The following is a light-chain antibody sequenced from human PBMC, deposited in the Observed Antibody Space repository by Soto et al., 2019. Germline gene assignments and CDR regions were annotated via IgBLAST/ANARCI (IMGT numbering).Light chain of an antibody. J-gene: IGLJ1*01. Sequence: SALTQPASVSGSPGQSITISCTGTRSDVGSPYNYVSWFQQHPGKAPKLMIYDISNRPSGISNRFSGSKSGNTASLTISGLQAEDEGDYYCSSYTTTDTYVFGPGTKLTVL. CDR2: DIS. V-gene: IGLV2-14*03. CDR1: RSDVGSPYNY. CDR3: SSYTTTDTYV.